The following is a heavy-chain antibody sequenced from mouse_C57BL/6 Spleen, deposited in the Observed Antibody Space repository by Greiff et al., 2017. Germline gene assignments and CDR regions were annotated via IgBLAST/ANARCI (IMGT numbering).Heavy chain of an antibody. Sequence: QVQLQQPGAELVMPGASVKLSCKASGYTFTSYWMHWVKQRPGQGLEWIGEIDPSDSYTNYNQKFKGKSTLTVDKSSSTAYMQLSSLTSEDSAVYYCASGDYGSGIDYWGQGTTLTVAS. CDR3: ASGDYGSGIDY. J-gene: IGHJ2*01. V-gene: IGHV1-69*01. CDR1: GYTFTSYW. CDR2: IDPSDSYT. D-gene: IGHD1-1*01.